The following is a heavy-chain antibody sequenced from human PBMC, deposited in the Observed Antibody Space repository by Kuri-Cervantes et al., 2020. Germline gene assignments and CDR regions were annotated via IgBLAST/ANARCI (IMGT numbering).Heavy chain of an antibody. D-gene: IGHD2-21*01. V-gene: IGHV3-30*02. CDR3: ARDGWGLPLEDAFDI. CDR2: IRYDGSNK. CDR1: GFTFSNYG. J-gene: IGHJ3*02. Sequence: GESLKISCAASGFTFSNYGMHWVRQAPGKGLEWVAFIRYDGSNKYYADSVEGRFTISRDNSKNTLYLQMNSLRAEDTAVYYCARDGWGLPLEDAFDIWGQGTMVTVSS.